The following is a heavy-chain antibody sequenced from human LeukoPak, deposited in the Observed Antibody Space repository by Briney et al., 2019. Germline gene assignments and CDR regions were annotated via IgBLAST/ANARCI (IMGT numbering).Heavy chain of an antibody. Sequence: GGSLRLSCAAPGFTFSSYWMTWVRQAPGKGLEWVANIKQDKSQIYYVDSVKGRFTISRDNARNSLYLQMNSLRVEDTAVYYCARDRGYLNDAGLPDYWGQGTLVTVSS. J-gene: IGHJ4*02. CDR1: GFTFSSYW. CDR3: ARDRGYLNDAGLPDY. CDR2: IKQDKSQI. D-gene: IGHD1-26*01. V-gene: IGHV3-7*01.